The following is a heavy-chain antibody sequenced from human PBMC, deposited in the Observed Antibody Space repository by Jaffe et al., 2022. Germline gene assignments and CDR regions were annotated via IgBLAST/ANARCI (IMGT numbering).Heavy chain of an antibody. CDR1: GGSISSGSYY. CDR2: IYTSGST. CDR3: ASTPRGGGNTPVDY. Sequence: QVQLQESGPGLVKPSQTLSLTCTVSGGSISSGSYYWSWIRQPAGKGLEWIGRIYTSGSTNYNPSLKSRVTISVDTSKNQFSLKLSSVTAADTAVYYCASTPRGGGNTPVDYWGQGTLVTVSS. J-gene: IGHJ4*02. V-gene: IGHV4-61*02. D-gene: IGHD2-15*01.